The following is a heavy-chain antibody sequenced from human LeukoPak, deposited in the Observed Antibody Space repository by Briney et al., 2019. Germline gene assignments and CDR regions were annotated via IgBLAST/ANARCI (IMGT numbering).Heavy chain of an antibody. CDR3: ARAYIIDY. J-gene: IGHJ4*02. CDR1: GFTFSTYW. Sequence: GGSLRLSCAASGFTFSTYWMTWVRQAPGKGLEWVANIRQDGSEKNYVDSVKGRFTISRDNAKNSLYLQMNSLRVDDTAVYYCARAYIIDYGGQGTLVTVSS. CDR2: IRQDGSEK. V-gene: IGHV3-7*01. D-gene: IGHD1-14*01.